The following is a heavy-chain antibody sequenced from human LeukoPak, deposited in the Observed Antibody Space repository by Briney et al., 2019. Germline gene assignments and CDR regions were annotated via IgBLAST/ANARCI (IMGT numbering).Heavy chain of an antibody. CDR1: GYTFSSYG. Sequence: SVKVSCKASGYTFSSYGISWVRQAPGQGLEWMGGLIPIFGTPYYAQNVQGRVTITADESTSTAFLELRSLKSEDTAVYYCARDRPGRELLPYFHYWGQGTLVTVSS. V-gene: IGHV1-69*13. CDR3: ARDRPGRELLPYFHY. D-gene: IGHD1-26*01. CDR2: LIPIFGTP. J-gene: IGHJ4*02.